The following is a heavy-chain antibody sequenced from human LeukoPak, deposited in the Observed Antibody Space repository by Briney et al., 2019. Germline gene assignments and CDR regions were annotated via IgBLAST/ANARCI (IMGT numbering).Heavy chain of an antibody. D-gene: IGHD2/OR15-2a*01. CDR3: ARSTTTLGAFDI. Sequence: KPGGSLRLSCAASGFTFSSYAMNWVRQAPGKGLEWASSISSSSSYIYYADSVKGRFTISRDNAKNSLYLQMNSLRAEDTAVYYCARSTTTLGAFDIWGQGTMVTVSS. V-gene: IGHV3-21*01. CDR2: ISSSSSYI. J-gene: IGHJ3*02. CDR1: GFTFSSYA.